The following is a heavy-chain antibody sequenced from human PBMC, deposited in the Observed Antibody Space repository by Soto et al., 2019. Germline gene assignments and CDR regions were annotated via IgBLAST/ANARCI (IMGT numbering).Heavy chain of an antibody. J-gene: IGHJ6*02. V-gene: IGHV3-11*06. CDR1: GFTFSDYY. CDR2: ISSSSSYT. CDR3: ARSEAGYYGMDV. Sequence: GGSLRLSCAASGFTFSDYYMSWTRQAPGKGLEWVSYISSSSSYTNYADSVKGRFTISRDNAKNSLYLQMNSLRAEDTAVYYCARSEAGYYGMDVWGQGITVTVSS.